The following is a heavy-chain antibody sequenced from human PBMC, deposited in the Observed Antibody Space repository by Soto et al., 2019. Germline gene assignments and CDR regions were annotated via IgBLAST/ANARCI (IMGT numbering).Heavy chain of an antibody. CDR3: AREYYDSSGYHNFYYYGMDV. CDR1: GGSISSGGYY. V-gene: IGHV4-31*03. Sequence: SETLSLTCTVSGGSISSGGYYWSWIRQHPGKGLEWIGYIYYSGSTYYNPSLKSRVTISVDTSKNQFSLKLSSVTAADTAVYYCAREYYDSSGYHNFYYYGMDVWGQGTTVTVSS. D-gene: IGHD3-22*01. J-gene: IGHJ6*02. CDR2: IYYSGST.